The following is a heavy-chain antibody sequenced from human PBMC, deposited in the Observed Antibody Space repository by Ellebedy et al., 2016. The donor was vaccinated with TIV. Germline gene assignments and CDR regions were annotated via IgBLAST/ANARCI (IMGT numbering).Heavy chain of an antibody. CDR1: GYTFAGYY. J-gene: IGHJ4*02. CDR3: ARDLTNYLQDDC. CDR2: LNPNTGAT. V-gene: IGHV1-2*02. D-gene: IGHD2-8*01. Sequence: ASVTVSCXASGYTFAGYYMHWLRLAAGQGLEWMGWLNPNTGATSYAQNFQDRVTMTGDTSISTAYMELRGLRSDDTAIYYCARDLTNYLQDDCWGQGTLVTVSS.